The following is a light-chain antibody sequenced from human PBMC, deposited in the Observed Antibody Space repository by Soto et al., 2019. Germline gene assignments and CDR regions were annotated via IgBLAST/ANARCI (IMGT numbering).Light chain of an antibody. CDR1: SSDVGGYNY. Sequence: QSALTQPPSASGSPGQSVTISCTGTSSDVGGYNYVSWYQQHPGKAPKLMIYEVSKRPSGVPDRFSGSKSGNTASLTVSGLQAEDEDDYYCSSYAGSNNSHVFGTGTKLTVL. J-gene: IGLJ1*01. V-gene: IGLV2-8*01. CDR3: SSYAGSNNSHV. CDR2: EVS.